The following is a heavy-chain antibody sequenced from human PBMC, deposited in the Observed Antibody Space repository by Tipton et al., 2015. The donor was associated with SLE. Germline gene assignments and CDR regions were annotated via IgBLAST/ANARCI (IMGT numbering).Heavy chain of an antibody. Sequence: TLSLTCAVSGYSISSGYFWGWIRQPPVKGLEWIGIVYRTAYYNPSLKSRGTVSVETSKNEVSLKLNSVTASDTAVYYCVSGVVNTGRFHYRGQGALVTVSS. CDR1: GYSISSGYF. J-gene: IGHJ4*02. D-gene: IGHD4-17*01. CDR2: VYRTA. CDR3: VSGVVNTGRFHY. V-gene: IGHV4-38-2*01.